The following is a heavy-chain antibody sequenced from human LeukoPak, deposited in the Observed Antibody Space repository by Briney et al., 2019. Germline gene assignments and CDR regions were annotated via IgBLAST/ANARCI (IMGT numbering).Heavy chain of an antibody. V-gene: IGHV4-31*03. CDR1: VGSLSSGCYY. CDR2: IYYSGTT. D-gene: IGHD4-17*01. CDR3: ARSGTVTTWKY. Sequence: SDTLPLTCPVSVGSLSSGCYYWSWIRQPPGKGLEWSGCIYYSGTTYYHPSLTSRVARSVDASKNQFSVKLSSVTAADTAVYYCARSGTVTTWKYWGQGTLVTVSS. J-gene: IGHJ4*02.